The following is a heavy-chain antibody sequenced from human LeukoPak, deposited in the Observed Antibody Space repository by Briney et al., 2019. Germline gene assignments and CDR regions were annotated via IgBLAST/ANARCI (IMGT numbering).Heavy chain of an antibody. J-gene: IGHJ4*02. V-gene: IGHV3-30*18. CDR1: GFTFSSYG. CDR2: ISYDGSNK. CDR3: AKAPRMGRSSSSWYYFDY. Sequence: GGSLRLSCAASGFTFSSYGMHWVRQAPGKGLEWVAVISYDGSNKYYADSVKGRFTISRDNSKNTLYLQMNSLRAEDTAVYYCAKAPRMGRSSSSWYYFDYWGQGALVTVSS. D-gene: IGHD6-13*01.